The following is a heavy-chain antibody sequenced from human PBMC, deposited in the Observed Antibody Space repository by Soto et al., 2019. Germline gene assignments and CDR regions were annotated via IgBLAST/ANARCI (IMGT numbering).Heavy chain of an antibody. CDR2: IWNDGIRK. CDR3: ARDDDSDANALDY. CDR1: GFTFSKYG. Sequence: GGSLRLSCAASGFTFSKYGMHWVRRAPGKGLEWVALIWNDGIRKVYVDSVKGRFTISRDNSKNTLDLQMNNLRDEDTAVYYCARDDDSDANALDYWGPWTVVTVSS. J-gene: IGHJ4*02. V-gene: IGHV3-33*01. D-gene: IGHD2-21*02.